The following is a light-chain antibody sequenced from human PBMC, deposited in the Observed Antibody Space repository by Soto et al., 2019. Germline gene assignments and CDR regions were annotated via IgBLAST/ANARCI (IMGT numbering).Light chain of an antibody. CDR2: GAS. V-gene: IGKV3-15*01. CDR1: QSVTNN. CDR3: QQYNIWPLT. J-gene: IGKJ4*01. Sequence: EIVMAQSPSTLSVSPGGRATLSCRASQSVTNNLAWYQQKPGQAPRLLIYGASTRATGLPARFSGSGSGRDFTLTISNLQSEDFAVYYCQQYNIWPLTFGGGTKVEI.